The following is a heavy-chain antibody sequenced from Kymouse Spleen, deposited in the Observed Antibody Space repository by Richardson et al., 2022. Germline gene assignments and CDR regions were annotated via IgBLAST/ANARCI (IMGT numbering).Heavy chain of an antibody. V-gene: IGHV4-39*01. J-gene: IGHJ4*02. CDR1: GGSISSSSYY. D-gene: IGHD3-10*01. Sequence: QLQLQESGPGLVKPSETLSLTCTVSGGSISSSSYYWGWIRQPPGKGLEWIGSIYYSGSTYYNPSLKSRVTISVDTSKNQFSLKLSSVTAADTAVYYCARSYGSGSYYGDYWGQGTLVTVSS. CDR3: ARSYGSGSYYGDY. CDR2: IYYSGST.